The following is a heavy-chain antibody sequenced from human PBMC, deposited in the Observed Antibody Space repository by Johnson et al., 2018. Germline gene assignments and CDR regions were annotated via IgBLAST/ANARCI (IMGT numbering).Heavy chain of an antibody. Sequence: VQLVQSGGGVVRPGGSLRLSCAASGFTFDDYGMSWVRQAPGKGLEWVSGINWNCGSTGYADSVKGRFTISRDNAKNSLYLQMNSLRAQDTAWYHCAREREYSSSSSWYFDLWGRGTLVTVS. D-gene: IGHD6-6*01. V-gene: IGHV3-20*01. CDR3: AREREYSSSSSWYFDL. CDR1: GFTFDDYG. CDR2: INWNCGST. J-gene: IGHJ2*01.